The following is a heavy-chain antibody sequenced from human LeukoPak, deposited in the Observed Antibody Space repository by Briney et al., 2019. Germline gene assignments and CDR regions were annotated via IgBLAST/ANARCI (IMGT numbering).Heavy chain of an antibody. D-gene: IGHD1-7*01. CDR3: ATKTTNYYYYGMDV. V-gene: IGHV5-51*01. J-gene: IGHJ6*02. Sequence: GESPKISCKGSGYTFTNHWIGWVRQMPGKGLECMGLTYPGDSDTRYSPSFQGQVTISADKSISTAYLQWSSLKASDTAMYYCATKTTNYYYYGMDVWGQGTTVTVSS. CDR1: GYTFTNHW. CDR2: TYPGDSDT.